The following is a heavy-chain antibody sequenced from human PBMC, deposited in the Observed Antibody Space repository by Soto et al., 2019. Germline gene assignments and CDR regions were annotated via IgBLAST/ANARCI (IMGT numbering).Heavy chain of an antibody. D-gene: IGHD3-16*02. V-gene: IGHV2-5*02. CDR3: ARGVMITFGGVIAEDAFDI. CDR1: GFSLSTSGVG. J-gene: IGHJ3*02. Sequence: QITLKESGPPLVKPTQTLTLTCTFSGFSLSTSGVGVGWIRQPPGKALEWLALIYWDDDKRYSPSLKSRLTITKDTSKNQVVLTMTNMDPVDTATYYCARGVMITFGGVIAEDAFDIWGQGTMVTVSS. CDR2: IYWDDDK.